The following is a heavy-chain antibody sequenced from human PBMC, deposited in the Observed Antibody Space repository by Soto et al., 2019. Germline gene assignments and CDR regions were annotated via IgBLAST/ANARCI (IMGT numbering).Heavy chain of an antibody. J-gene: IGHJ6*02. D-gene: IGHD6-6*01. CDR3: ARDETFSSSSRYYYYGMDV. V-gene: IGHV1-69*13. CDR1: GGTFSSYA. Sequence: SVKVSCKASGGTFSSYAISWVRQAPGQGLEWMGGIIPIFGTANYAQKFQGRVTITADESTSTAYMELSSLRSEDTAVYYCARDETFSSSSRYYYYGMDVWGQGTTVTVSS. CDR2: IIPIFGTA.